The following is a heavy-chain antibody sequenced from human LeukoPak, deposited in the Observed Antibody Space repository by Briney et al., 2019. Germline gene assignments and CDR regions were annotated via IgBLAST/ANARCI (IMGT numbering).Heavy chain of an antibody. Sequence: GGSLRLSCAASGLSFSTYSMNWVRQAPGKGLEWVSSISSSSIYRYYADSVKGRFTISRDNAKNSLYLQMNSLRAEDTAVYYCARDLNWETYWGLGTLVSVSS. CDR3: ARDLNWETY. CDR2: ISSSSIYR. CDR1: GLSFSTYS. J-gene: IGHJ4*02. D-gene: IGHD7-27*01. V-gene: IGHV3-21*01.